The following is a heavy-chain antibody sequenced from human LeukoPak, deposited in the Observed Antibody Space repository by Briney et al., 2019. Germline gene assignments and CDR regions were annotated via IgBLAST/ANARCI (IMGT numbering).Heavy chain of an antibody. D-gene: IGHD4-17*01. CDR3: ARGYGDYVRYYMDV. CDR1: GGSFSGYY. Sequence: SETLSLTCAVYGGSFSGYYWSWIRQPPGKGLEWIGEINHSGSTNYNPSLKSRVTTSVDTSKNQFSLKLSSVTAADTAVYYCARGYGDYVRYYMDVWGKGTTVSVSS. CDR2: INHSGST. J-gene: IGHJ6*03. V-gene: IGHV4-34*01.